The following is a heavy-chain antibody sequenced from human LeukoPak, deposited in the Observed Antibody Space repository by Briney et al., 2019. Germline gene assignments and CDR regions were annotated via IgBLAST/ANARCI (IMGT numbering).Heavy chain of an antibody. CDR2: IKQDGSEK. V-gene: IGHV3-7*01. J-gene: IGHJ3*02. D-gene: IGHD3-10*02. Sequence: GGSLRLSCAASGFTFSSYWMSWVRQAPGKGLEWVANIKQDGSEKYYVDSVKGRFTISRDNSKNTLYLQMNSLRAEDTAVYYCAKFFTGEYVRAFDIWGQGTMVTVSS. CDR3: AKFFTGEYVRAFDI. CDR1: GFTFSSYW.